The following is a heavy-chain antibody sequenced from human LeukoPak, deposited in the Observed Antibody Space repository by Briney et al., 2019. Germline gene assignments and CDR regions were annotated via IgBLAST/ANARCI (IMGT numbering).Heavy chain of an antibody. CDR1: GGSISSGPNY. D-gene: IGHD1-26*01. J-gene: IGHJ4*02. CDR3: ARSPYLRTYGYGPWELPVSYFDY. Sequence: SETLSLTCTVSGGSISSGPNYWNWIRQPAGKGLEWIGRIYTSGSTNYNPSLKSRVTISVYTSKNQFSLKLSSVTAADTAVYYCARSPYLRTYGYGPWELPVSYFDYWGQGTLVTVSS. V-gene: IGHV4-61*02. CDR2: IYTSGST.